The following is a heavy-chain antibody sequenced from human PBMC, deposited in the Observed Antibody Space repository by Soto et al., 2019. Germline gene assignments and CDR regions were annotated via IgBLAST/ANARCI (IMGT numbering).Heavy chain of an antibody. CDR1: GFTFSSNW. J-gene: IGHJ2*01. CDR3: ARVAPRGYFDL. V-gene: IGHV3-7*03. Sequence: GGSLRLPCAASGFTFSSNWMSWVRQAPGKGLEWVANIKQDGIEKYYVDSVKGRFTISRDNAKNSLYLQMNSLRAEATAVYYCARVAPRGYFDLWGRGTLVTVSS. CDR2: IKQDGIEK.